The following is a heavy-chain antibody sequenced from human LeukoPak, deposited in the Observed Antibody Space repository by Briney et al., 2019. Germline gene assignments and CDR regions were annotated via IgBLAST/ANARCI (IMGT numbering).Heavy chain of an antibody. CDR2: ISYDGSNK. CDR3: AKGDPYYYDSSGPDY. D-gene: IGHD3-22*01. V-gene: IGHV3-30*04. J-gene: IGHJ4*02. Sequence: PGGSLRLSCAASGFTFSSYAMHWVRQAPGKGLEWVAVISYDGSNKYYADSVKGRFTISRDNSKNTLYLQMNSLRAEDTAVYYCAKGDPYYYDSSGPDYWGQGTLVTVSS. CDR1: GFTFSSYA.